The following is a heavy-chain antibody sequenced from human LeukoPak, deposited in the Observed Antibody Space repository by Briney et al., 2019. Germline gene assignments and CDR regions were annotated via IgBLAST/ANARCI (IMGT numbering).Heavy chain of an antibody. Sequence: GGSLRLSCAASGFTFSSYGMHWVRQAPGKGLEWVAFIRYDGSNKYYADSVKGRFTIFRDNSKNTLYLQMNSLRAEDTAVYYCAKGSRCSSTSCYMFDFDYWGQGTLVTVSS. D-gene: IGHD2-2*02. J-gene: IGHJ4*02. V-gene: IGHV3-30*02. CDR1: GFTFSSYG. CDR3: AKGSRCSSTSCYMFDFDY. CDR2: IRYDGSNK.